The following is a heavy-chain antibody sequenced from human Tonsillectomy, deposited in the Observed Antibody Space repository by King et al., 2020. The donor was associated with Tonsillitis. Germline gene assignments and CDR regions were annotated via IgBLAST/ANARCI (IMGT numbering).Heavy chain of an antibody. J-gene: IGHJ4*02. CDR1: GFTFSTYA. D-gene: IGHD1-14*01. V-gene: IGHV3-30*04. Sequence: VQLVESGGGVVQPGRSLRLSCAASGFTFSTYAIHWVRQAPGKGLEWVAVVSYDGRHKYYADSVKGRFTISRDNSKNTLYLQMNSLRGEDTAVYYCARDPLNGIPDYFDYWGQGTLVTVSS. CDR3: ARDPLNGIPDYFDY. CDR2: VSYDGRHK.